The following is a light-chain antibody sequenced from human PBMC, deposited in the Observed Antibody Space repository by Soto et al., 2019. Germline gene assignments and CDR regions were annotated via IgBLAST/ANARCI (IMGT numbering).Light chain of an antibody. J-gene: IGKJ4*01. CDR3: QQSYTTPLT. CDR1: QGITTH. CDR2: AAS. Sequence: DIQMTQSPSTLSASVGDRFTITCRASQGITTHINWFQQKAGKAPNLLISAASSLQSGVPSRFSGSGSGRDFTLTITSLQPEDSATYYCQQSYTTPLTFGGGTKVDIK. V-gene: IGKV1-39*01.